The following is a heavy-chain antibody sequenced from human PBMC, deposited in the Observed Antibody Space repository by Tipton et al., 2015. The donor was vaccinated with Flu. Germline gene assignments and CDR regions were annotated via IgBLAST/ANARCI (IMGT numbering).Heavy chain of an antibody. J-gene: IGHJ2*01. V-gene: IGHV4-31*03. CDR1: GGPITSGSDY. Sequence: LRLSCTVSGGPITSGSDYWSWIRQHPGKGLEWIGHIYYIGTTNYNPSLKSRVTISMDTSKNQFSLKLSSMTAADTAVYYCARMEWTVTTPRYFDLWGRGTLVTVSS. CDR2: IYYIGTT. CDR3: ARMEWTVTTPRYFDL. D-gene: IGHD4-17*01.